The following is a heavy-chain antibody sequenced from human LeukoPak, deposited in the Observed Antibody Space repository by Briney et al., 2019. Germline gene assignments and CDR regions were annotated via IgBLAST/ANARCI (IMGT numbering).Heavy chain of an antibody. D-gene: IGHD4-23*01. CDR1: GFFFGSYA. CDR2: ISSDGGET. V-gene: IGHV3-30-3*01. CDR3: AGVYGGNGLGAFDI. J-gene: IGHJ3*02. Sequence: PGRSLRLSCAASGFFFGSYAVHWIRQAPGKGLEWVAVISSDGGETHYIDSVKGRFTISRDNSKNTLYLQMNSLRAEDTAVYYCAGVYGGNGLGAFDIWGQGTMVTVSS.